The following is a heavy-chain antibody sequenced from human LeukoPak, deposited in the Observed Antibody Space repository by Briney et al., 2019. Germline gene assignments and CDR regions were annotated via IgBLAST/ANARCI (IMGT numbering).Heavy chain of an antibody. Sequence: GGSLRLSCAVSGFTFSDYYMSWIRQAPGKGLEWVSYISSSGSTIYYADSVKGRFTISRDNAKNSLYLQMNSLRAEDTAVYYCARDRYSGSYPIDCWGQGTLVTVSS. V-gene: IGHV3-11*04. J-gene: IGHJ4*02. D-gene: IGHD1-26*01. CDR3: ARDRYSGSYPIDC. CDR2: ISSSGSTI. CDR1: GFTFSDYY.